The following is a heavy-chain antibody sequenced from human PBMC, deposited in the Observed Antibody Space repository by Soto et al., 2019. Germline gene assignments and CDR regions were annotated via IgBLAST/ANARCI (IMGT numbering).Heavy chain of an antibody. Sequence: QVQLVQSGAEVKKPGSSVKVSGKASGGTFSSYAISWVRQAPGQGLEWMGGIIPIFGTANYAQKFQGRVTITADESTSTAYMELSSLRSEDTAVYYCARGWRCSGGSCYFDYYYGMDVWGQGTTVTVSS. V-gene: IGHV1-69*12. J-gene: IGHJ6*02. CDR1: GGTFSSYA. CDR3: ARGWRCSGGSCYFDYYYGMDV. D-gene: IGHD2-15*01. CDR2: IIPIFGTA.